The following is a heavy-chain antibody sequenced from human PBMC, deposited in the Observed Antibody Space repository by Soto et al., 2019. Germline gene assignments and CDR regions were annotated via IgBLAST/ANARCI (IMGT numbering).Heavy chain of an antibody. D-gene: IGHD4-17*01. V-gene: IGHV4-4*07. CDR3: ARAGPTVTTKGFDYYYGMDV. CDR1: GGSISSYY. J-gene: IGHJ6*02. CDR2: IYTSGST. Sequence: PSETLSLTXTVSGGSISSYYWSWIRQPAGKGLEWIGRIYTSGSTNYNPSLKSRVTMSVDTSKNQSSLKLSSVTAADTAVYYCARAGPTVTTKGFDYYYGMDVWGQGTTVTVSS.